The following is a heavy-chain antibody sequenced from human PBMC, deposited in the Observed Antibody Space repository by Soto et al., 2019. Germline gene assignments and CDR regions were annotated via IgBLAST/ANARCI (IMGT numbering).Heavy chain of an antibody. CDR3: ARELACSGGSCYSLDY. J-gene: IGHJ4*02. V-gene: IGHV1-69*04. CDR2: IIPILGIA. D-gene: IGHD2-15*01. Sequence: ASVKVSCKASGGTFSSYTISWVRQAPGQGLEWMGRIIPILGIANYAQKFQGRVTITADKSTSTAYMELSSLRSEDTAVYYCARELACSGGSCYSLDYWGQGTLVTVSS. CDR1: GGTFSSYT.